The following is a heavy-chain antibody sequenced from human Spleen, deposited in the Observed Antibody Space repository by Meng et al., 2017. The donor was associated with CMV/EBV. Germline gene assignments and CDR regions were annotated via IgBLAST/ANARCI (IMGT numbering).Heavy chain of an antibody. J-gene: IGHJ5*02. CDR1: TFTSYG. Sequence: TFTSYGITWVRQAPGQGLKWMGWISPYNAYAKYAQKIQGRVTMTTDTSTSTAYMELRSLRSDDTAVYYCARVYYYDSSAYYLNWFDPWGQGTLVTVS. V-gene: IGHV1-18*01. D-gene: IGHD3-22*01. CDR3: ARVYYYDSSAYYLNWFDP. CDR2: ISPYNAYA.